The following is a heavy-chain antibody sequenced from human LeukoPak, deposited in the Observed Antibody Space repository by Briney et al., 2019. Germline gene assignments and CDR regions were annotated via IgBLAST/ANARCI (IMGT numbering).Heavy chain of an antibody. CDR2: ISGSGGST. D-gene: IGHD5-18*01. J-gene: IGHJ4*02. CDR3: ARNVLQAQLWFDY. V-gene: IGHV3-23*01. CDR1: GFTFSSYA. Sequence: PGGSLRLSCAASGFTFSSYAMSWVRQAPGKGLEWVSAISGSGGSTYYADSVKGRFTISRDNSKNTLYLQMNSLRAEDTAVYYCARNVLQAQLWFDYWGRGTLVTVSS.